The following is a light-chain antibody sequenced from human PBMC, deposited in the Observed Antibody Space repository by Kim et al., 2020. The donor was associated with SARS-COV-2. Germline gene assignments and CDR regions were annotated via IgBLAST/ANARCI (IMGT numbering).Light chain of an antibody. V-gene: IGKV1-8*01. J-gene: IGKJ1*01. Sequence: ASTGDRVTSTCRARQGISSYLAWYQQKPGKAPKLLIYAASTLRSGVPSRFSGSGSGTDFTLTISCLQSEDFATYYCQQYYSYPWTFGQGTKVDIK. CDR2: AAS. CDR3: QQYYSYPWT. CDR1: QGISSY.